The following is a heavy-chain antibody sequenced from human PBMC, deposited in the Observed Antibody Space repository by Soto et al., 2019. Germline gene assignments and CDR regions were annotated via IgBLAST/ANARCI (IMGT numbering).Heavy chain of an antibody. CDR3: ARDLYLMVYAQTYYYYYYGMDV. J-gene: IGHJ6*02. Sequence: GGSLRLSCAASGFTFSSYAMHWVRQAPGKGLEWVAVISYDGSNKYYADSVKGRFTISRDNSKNTLYLQMNSLRAEDTAVYYCARDLYLMVYAQTYYYYYYGMDVWGQGTTVTVSS. D-gene: IGHD2-8*01. V-gene: IGHV3-30-3*01. CDR1: GFTFSSYA. CDR2: ISYDGSNK.